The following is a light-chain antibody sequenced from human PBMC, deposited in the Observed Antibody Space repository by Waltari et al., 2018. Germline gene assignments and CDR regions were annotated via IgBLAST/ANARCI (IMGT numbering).Light chain of an antibody. CDR2: DKN. Sequence: QSVLTQPPSVSVAPGPRVTISCPGSSSNIGAGSDVHWYQQLPGTAPKLLIYDKNNRPAGVPDRFSGSKSGTSASLAITGLQAEDEADYYCQSYDSSLSGSVFGGGTKLTVL. CDR3: QSYDSSLSGSV. CDR1: SSNIGAGSD. V-gene: IGLV1-40*01. J-gene: IGLJ2*01.